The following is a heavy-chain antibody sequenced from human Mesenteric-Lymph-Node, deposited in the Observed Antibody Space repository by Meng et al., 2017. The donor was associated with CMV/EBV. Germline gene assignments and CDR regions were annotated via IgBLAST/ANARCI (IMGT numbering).Heavy chain of an antibody. Sequence: ETLSLTCAASGFTFSSYSMNWVRQAPGKGLEWVSSISSSSSYIYYADSVKGRFTISRDNAKNSLYLQMNSLRAEDTAVYYCARDPQTGGHYYGMDVWGQGTTVTVSS. CDR3: ARDPQTGGHYYGMDV. CDR2: ISSSSSYI. J-gene: IGHJ6*02. D-gene: IGHD6-25*01. V-gene: IGHV3-21*01. CDR1: GFTFSSYS.